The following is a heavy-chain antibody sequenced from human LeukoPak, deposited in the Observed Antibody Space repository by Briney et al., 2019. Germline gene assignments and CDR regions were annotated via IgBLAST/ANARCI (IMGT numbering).Heavy chain of an antibody. CDR2: IYTSGST. CDR3: ARGHSGYDYYYYYYMDV. CDR1: GGSISSYY. Sequence: PSETLSLTCTVSGGSISSYYWSWIRQPAGKGLEWIGRIYTSGSTNYNPSLKSRVTMSVDTSKNQFSLKLSSVTAADTAVYYCARGHSGYDYYYYYYMDVWGKGTTVTVSS. J-gene: IGHJ6*03. V-gene: IGHV4-4*07. D-gene: IGHD5-12*01.